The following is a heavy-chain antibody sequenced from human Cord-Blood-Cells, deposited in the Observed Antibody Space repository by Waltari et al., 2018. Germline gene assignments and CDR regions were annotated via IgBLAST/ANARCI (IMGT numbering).Heavy chain of an antibody. V-gene: IGHV1-24*01. CDR2: FDPEDGET. CDR1: GYTLTELS. CDR3: ATELEYSSSSGRAFDI. Sequence: GAEVKKPGASVKVSCKVSGYTLTELSMHWVRQAPGKGLEWMGGFDPEDGETIYAQKFQGRVTMTEDTSTDTAYMELSSLRSEDTAVYYCATELEYSSSSGRAFDIWGQGTMVTVSS. D-gene: IGHD6-6*01. J-gene: IGHJ3*02.